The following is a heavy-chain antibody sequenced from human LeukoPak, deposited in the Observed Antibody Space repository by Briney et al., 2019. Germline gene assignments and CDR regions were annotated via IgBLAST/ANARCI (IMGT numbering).Heavy chain of an antibody. J-gene: IGHJ6*04. CDR2: INHSGST. CDR3: ARPGGVSGMDV. D-gene: IGHD1-14*01. V-gene: IGHV4-34*01. CDR1: GGSFSGYY. Sequence: SETLSLTCAVYGGSFSGYYWSWIRQPPGKGLEWIGEINHSGSTNYNPSLKSRVTISVDTSKNKFSLKLSSVTAEDTAVYYCARPGGVSGMDVWGKGTTVTVSS.